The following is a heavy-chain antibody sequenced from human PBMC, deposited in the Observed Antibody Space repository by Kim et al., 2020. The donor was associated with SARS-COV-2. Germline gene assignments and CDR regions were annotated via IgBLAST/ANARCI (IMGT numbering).Heavy chain of an antibody. CDR1: GGTFSSYA. V-gene: IGHV1-69*13. CDR3: ARDGAGKGFWTQFYYYYGMDV. CDR2: IIPIFGTA. Sequence: SVKVSCKASGGTFSSYAISWVRQAPGQGLEWMGGIIPIFGTANYAQKFQGRVTITADESTSTAYMELSSLRSEDTAVYYCARDGAGKGFWTQFYYYYGMDVWGQGTTVTVSS. J-gene: IGHJ6*02. D-gene: IGHD3-3*01.